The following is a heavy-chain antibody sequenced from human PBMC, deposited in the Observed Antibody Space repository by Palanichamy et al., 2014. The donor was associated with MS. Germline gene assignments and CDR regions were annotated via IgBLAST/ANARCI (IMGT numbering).Heavy chain of an antibody. Sequence: QVLLVESGGGVVQPGRSLRLSCAASGFTFSCYGMHWVRQAPGKGLEWVAVIWYDGSNKYYADSVKGRFTISRDNSKNTLYLQMNSLRAEDAAVYYCARDLSLMVRGVNVYGMDVWGQGTTVTVSS. CDR3: ARDLSLMVRGVNVYGMDV. CDR1: GFTFSCYG. CDR2: IWYDGSNK. V-gene: IGHV3-33*08. D-gene: IGHD3-10*01. J-gene: IGHJ6*02.